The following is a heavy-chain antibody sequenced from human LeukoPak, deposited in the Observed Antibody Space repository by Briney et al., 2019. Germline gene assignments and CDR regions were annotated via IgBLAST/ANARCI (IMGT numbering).Heavy chain of an antibody. CDR1: GYTFTGYY. J-gene: IGHJ4*02. V-gene: IGHV1-46*01. Sequence: ASVKVSCKASGYTFTGYYMYWVRQAPGQGLEWMGVINPSGGSTSYAQKFQGRVTMTRDTSTRTVYMEVNSLRSEDTAVYYCARQGTYSSAIGMGYWGQGTLVTVSS. CDR2: INPSGGST. CDR3: ARQGTYSSAIGMGY. D-gene: IGHD6-19*01.